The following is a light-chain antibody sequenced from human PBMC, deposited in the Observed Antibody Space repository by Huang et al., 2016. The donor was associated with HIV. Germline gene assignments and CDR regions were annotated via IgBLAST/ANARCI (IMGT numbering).Light chain of an antibody. CDR1: QSISIW. J-gene: IGKJ2*01. V-gene: IGKV1-5*03. CDR2: KAS. CDR3: QQYYSFSPYT. Sequence: DIQMTQSPSPLSASVGDRVTIICRASQSISIWLVWYQQKPGKAPKLLIYKASTLESGVPSRFSGSGSGTEFTLTISSLQPDDFATYYCQQYYSFSPYTFGQGTKLEIK.